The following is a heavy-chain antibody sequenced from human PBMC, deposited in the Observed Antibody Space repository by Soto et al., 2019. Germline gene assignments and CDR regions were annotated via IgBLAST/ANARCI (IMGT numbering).Heavy chain of an antibody. V-gene: IGHV3-11*01. Sequence: GGSLRLSCAASGFTFSDYYMSWIRQAPGKGLEWVSYISSSGSTIYYADSVKGRFTISRDNAKNSLYLQMNSLRAEDTAVYYCARDKSSSRWYHILYGMDVWGQGPTVTVYS. CDR2: ISSSGSTI. D-gene: IGHD6-13*01. J-gene: IGHJ6*02. CDR1: GFTFSDYY. CDR3: ARDKSSSRWYHILYGMDV.